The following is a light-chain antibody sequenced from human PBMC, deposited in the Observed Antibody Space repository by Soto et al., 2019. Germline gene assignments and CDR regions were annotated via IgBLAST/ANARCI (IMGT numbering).Light chain of an antibody. CDR2: GAS. J-gene: IGKJ2*01. Sequence: EIVLTQSPGTLSLSPGERATLSCRASQSVSRSYLAWYQQKPGQAPRRLIYGASSRATGIPDRFSGSGSGRDYTLTISRLESEDFAVYYCQQYGSSLGYTFGQVTKLEIK. CDR3: QQYGSSLGYT. CDR1: QSVSRSY. V-gene: IGKV3-20*01.